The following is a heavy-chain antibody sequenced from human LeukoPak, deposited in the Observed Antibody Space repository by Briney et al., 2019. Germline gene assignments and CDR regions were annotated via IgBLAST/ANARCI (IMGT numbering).Heavy chain of an antibody. J-gene: IGHJ6*03. V-gene: IGHV1-69*13. CDR2: IMPILGTA. CDR1: GGTFSSYA. CDR3: ARDTGATSHYYYYYMDV. Sequence: GASVKVSCKASGGTFSSYAINWVRQAPGQGLEWMGGIMPILGTANYAQKFQGRVTITADESTSTAYMELSSLRSEDTAVYYCARDTGATSHYYYYYMDVWGKGTTVTISS. D-gene: IGHD1-26*01.